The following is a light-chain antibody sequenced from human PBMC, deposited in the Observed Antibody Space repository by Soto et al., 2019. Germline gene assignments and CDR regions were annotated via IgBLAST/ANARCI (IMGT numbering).Light chain of an antibody. CDR1: SGHSSYA. Sequence: QSVLTQSPSASASLGASVKLTCTPSSGHSSYAIAWHQQQPEKGPRYLMKLDSDGSHTKGDAIPDRFSGSSSGAERYLTISSLQSEDEADYYCQTWGTGIHVVFGGGTKLTVL. J-gene: IGLJ2*01. V-gene: IGLV4-69*01. CDR2: LDSDGSH. CDR3: QTWGTGIHVV.